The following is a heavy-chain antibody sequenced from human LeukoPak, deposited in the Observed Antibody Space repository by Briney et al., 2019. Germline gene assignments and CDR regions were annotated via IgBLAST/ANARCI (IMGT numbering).Heavy chain of an antibody. Sequence: ASVKVSCKASGYTFNRYAISWVRQAPGQGSEGMGWISAYNGNTNYAQKLQGRVTMTTDTSTTTAYMQLRSLRSDDTAVYYCARHLYGDYFFDYWGQGTLVTVSS. CDR2: ISAYNGNT. CDR1: GYTFNRYA. D-gene: IGHD4-17*01. J-gene: IGHJ4*02. V-gene: IGHV1-18*01. CDR3: ARHLYGDYFFDY.